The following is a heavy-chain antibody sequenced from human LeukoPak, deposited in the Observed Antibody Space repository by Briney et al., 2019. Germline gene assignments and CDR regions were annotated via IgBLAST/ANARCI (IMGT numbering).Heavy chain of an antibody. CDR2: ISDSGGST. D-gene: IGHD6-13*01. J-gene: IGHJ4*02. CDR1: GFTFSSYG. CDR3: VKCSSTWYVGHFDC. Sequence: TGGSLRLSCAASGFTFSSYGMSWVRQAPGKGLEWVSAISDSGGSTYYADSVKGRFTISRDNSKNTLYLQMNSLRAEDTALYYCVKCSSTWYVGHFDCWGQGTLVTVSS. V-gene: IGHV3-23*01.